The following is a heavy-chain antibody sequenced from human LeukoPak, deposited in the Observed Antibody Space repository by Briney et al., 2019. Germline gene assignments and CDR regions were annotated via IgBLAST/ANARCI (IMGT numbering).Heavy chain of an antibody. Sequence: PSETLSLTCTVSGGSISSYYWSWIRQPAGKGLEWIGRIYTSGSTNYNPSLKSRVTMSVDTSKNQFSLKLSSVTAADTAVYYCARDAYSSSWYSGTWFDPWGQGTLVTVSS. D-gene: IGHD6-13*01. CDR1: GGSISSYY. CDR2: IYTSGST. CDR3: ARDAYSSSWYSGTWFDP. V-gene: IGHV4-4*07. J-gene: IGHJ5*02.